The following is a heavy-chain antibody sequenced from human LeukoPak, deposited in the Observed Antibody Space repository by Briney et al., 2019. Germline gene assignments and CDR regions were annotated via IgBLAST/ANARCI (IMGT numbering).Heavy chain of an antibody. Sequence: PGGSLRLSCAASGFTFSTYWMHWVRQAPGKGLVWVSHISGDGSSTTYADSVKGRFTISRDNAKNTLYLQMNSLRAEDTAVYYCARGSQPLLSYYYYYMDVWGRRTPVTVSS. V-gene: IGHV3-74*01. CDR2: ISGDGSST. D-gene: IGHD2-21*02. CDR1: GFTFSTYW. J-gene: IGHJ6*03. CDR3: ARGSQPLLSYYYYYMDV.